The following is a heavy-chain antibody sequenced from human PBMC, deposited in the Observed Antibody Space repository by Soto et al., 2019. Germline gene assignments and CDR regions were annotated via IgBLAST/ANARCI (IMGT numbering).Heavy chain of an antibody. CDR3: ARSLTVTRFDQ. V-gene: IGHV4-59*01. CDR2: VFYTGST. D-gene: IGHD4-17*01. CDR1: GGSISNNY. J-gene: IGHJ4*02. Sequence: QVHLQESGPGLVKPSETLSLFCDVSGGSISNNYWSWIRQAPGRGLEWIGYVFYTGSTNYNPSLKSRVSISVDTSKKQFSLRLSSVTAADTAVYYCARSLTVTRFDQWGQGTRVTVS.